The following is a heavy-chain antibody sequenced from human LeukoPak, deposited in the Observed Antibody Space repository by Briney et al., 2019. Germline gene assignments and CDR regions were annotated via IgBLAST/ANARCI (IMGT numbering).Heavy chain of an antibody. CDR1: GYTFTSYD. CDR2: MNPNSGNT. Sequence: ASVKVSCKASGYTFTSYDINWVRQATGQGLEWMGWMNPNSGNTGYAQKFQGRVTITRNTSISTAYMELSSLRSEDTAVYYCARAIRMDFWGGYYPFDYWGQGTLVTVSS. D-gene: IGHD3-3*01. J-gene: IGHJ4*02. CDR3: ARAIRMDFWGGYYPFDY. V-gene: IGHV1-8*01.